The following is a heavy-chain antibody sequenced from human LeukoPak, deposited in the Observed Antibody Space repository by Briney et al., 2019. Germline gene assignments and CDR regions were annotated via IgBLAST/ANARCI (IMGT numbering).Heavy chain of an antibody. CDR1: GFTFTKHW. Sequence: GGSLRLSCATSGFTFTKHWMSWVRQAPGKGLEWVGRIKSKTDGGTTDYAAPVKGRFTISRDDSKNTLYLQMNSLKTEDTAVYYCTTSYYDILTGYYHDYWGQGTLVTVSS. CDR2: IKSKTDGGTT. J-gene: IGHJ4*02. D-gene: IGHD3-9*01. CDR3: TTSYYDILTGYYHDY. V-gene: IGHV3-15*01.